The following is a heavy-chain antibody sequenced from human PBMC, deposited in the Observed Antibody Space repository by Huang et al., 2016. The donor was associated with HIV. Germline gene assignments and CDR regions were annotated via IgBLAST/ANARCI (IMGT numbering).Heavy chain of an antibody. J-gene: IGHJ5*02. Sequence: QVQLVQSGAEVKKPGSSVRVSCEASGGTFSSYAINWVRQAPGQGLEWMGGFSPSVGTPNYAQKFQGRVTITADESTSTAYMELSSLRSDDTAVYYCARDRKYDNAWYWFDPWGQGTLVTVSS. D-gene: IGHD1-1*01. CDR3: ARDRKYDNAWYWFDP. V-gene: IGHV1-69*01. CDR2: FSPSVGTP. CDR1: GGTFSSYA.